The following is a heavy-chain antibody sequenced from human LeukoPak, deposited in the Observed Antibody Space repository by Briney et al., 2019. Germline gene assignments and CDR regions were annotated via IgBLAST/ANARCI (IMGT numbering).Heavy chain of an antibody. J-gene: IGHJ3*02. D-gene: IGHD3-22*01. CDR2: FDPEDGET. V-gene: IGHV1-24*01. Sequence: ASVKVSCKVSGYTLTELSMHWVRQTPGKGLEWMGGFDPEDGETIYAQKFQGRVTMTEDTSTDTAYMELSSLRSEDTAVYYCATDTMIGPHAFDIWGQGTMVTVSS. CDR1: GYTLTELS. CDR3: ATDTMIGPHAFDI.